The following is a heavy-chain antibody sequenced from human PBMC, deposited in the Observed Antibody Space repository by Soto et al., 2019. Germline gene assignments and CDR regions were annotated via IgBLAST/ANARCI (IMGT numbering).Heavy chain of an antibody. Sequence: EAQLLESGGGLVQPGGSLRLSCAASGFTFSTYAMSWVRQAPGKGLEWVSAISAGGGSTYYADSVKGRFTISRDNSIKTLYMQMDSLRAEDRAVYYCARPGGYGVFDAYDIWGQGAMVTVSS. CDR1: GFTFSTYA. CDR2: ISAGGGST. CDR3: ARPGGYGVFDAYDI. J-gene: IGHJ3*02. D-gene: IGHD4-17*01. V-gene: IGHV3-23*01.